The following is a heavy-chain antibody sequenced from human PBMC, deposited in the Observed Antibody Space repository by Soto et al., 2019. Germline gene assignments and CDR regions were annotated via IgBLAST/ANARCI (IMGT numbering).Heavy chain of an antibody. CDR3: AKGLVITPYYFDY. V-gene: IGHV3-23*01. CDR1: EFTFSNYA. CDR2: ISGSGGST. Sequence: EVQLLESGGGLVQPGGSLRLSCAASEFTFSNYAMSWVRQPPGKGLEWVSTISGSGGSTYYADSVKGRFTISRDNSKNTLYLQMNSLRAEDTAVYYCAKGLVITPYYFDYWGQGTLVTVSS. D-gene: IGHD3-9*01. J-gene: IGHJ4*02.